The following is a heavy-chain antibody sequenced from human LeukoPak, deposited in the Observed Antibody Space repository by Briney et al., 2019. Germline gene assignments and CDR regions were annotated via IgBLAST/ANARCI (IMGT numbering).Heavy chain of an antibody. D-gene: IGHD3-16*01. CDR2: IYSGGST. J-gene: IGHJ4*02. CDR3: AKDATSDVWGSYLDY. V-gene: IGHV3-53*05. Sequence: GGSLRLSCAASGFTVSSNYMSWVRQAPGKGLEWVSVIYSGGSTDYADSVKGRFTISRDNSKNTLYLQMNSLRAEDTAVYYCAKDATSDVWGSYLDYWGQGTLVTVSS. CDR1: GFTVSSNY.